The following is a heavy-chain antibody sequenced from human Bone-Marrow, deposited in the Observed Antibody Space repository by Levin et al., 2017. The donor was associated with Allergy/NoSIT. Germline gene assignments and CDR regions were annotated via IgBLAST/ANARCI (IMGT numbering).Heavy chain of an antibody. J-gene: IGHJ5*02. V-gene: IGHV3-30-3*01. D-gene: IGHD3-10*01. Sequence: GESLKISCAASGFTFSSYAMHWVRQAPGKGLDWVAVISYDGSNKYYADSVKGRFTISRDNSKNTLYLQMNSLRAEDTAVYYCARGQAYEVRGVIFSWGQGTLVTVSS. CDR3: ARGQAYEVRGVIFS. CDR2: ISYDGSNK. CDR1: GFTFSSYA.